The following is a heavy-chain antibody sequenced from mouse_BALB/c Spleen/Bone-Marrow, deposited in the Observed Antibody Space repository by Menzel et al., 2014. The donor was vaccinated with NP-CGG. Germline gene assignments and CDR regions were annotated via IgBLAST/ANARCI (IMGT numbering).Heavy chain of an antibody. J-gene: IGHJ2*01. V-gene: IGHV14-3*02. Sequence: EVQLQQSGAELVKPGASVKLSCTASGFNIKDTYMHWVKQRPEQGLEWIGRIDPANGNTKYDPKFQGKATITADTPSNRADLQVSSLAPEDTAVYCCARYYYGYYLDYWGQGTTLTVSS. CDR2: IDPANGNT. D-gene: IGHD1-1*01. CDR1: GFNIKDTY. CDR3: ARYYYGYYLDY.